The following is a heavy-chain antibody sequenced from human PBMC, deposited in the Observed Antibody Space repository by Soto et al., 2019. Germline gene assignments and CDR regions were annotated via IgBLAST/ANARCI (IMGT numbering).Heavy chain of an antibody. J-gene: IGHJ4*02. Sequence: SETLSLTCTVSGGSISSYYWSWIRQPPGKGLEWIGYIYYSGSTNYNPSLKSRVTISVDTSKNQFSLKLSSVTAADTAVYYCARGGLLWFGELSHYFDYWGQGTLVTVSS. CDR1: GGSISSYY. CDR2: IYYSGST. D-gene: IGHD3-10*01. CDR3: ARGGLLWFGELSHYFDY. V-gene: IGHV4-59*01.